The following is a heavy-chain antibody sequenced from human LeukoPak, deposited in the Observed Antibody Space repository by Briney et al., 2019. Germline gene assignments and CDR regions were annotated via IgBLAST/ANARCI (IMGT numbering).Heavy chain of an antibody. D-gene: IGHD3-10*01. V-gene: IGHV1-18*01. Sequence: ASVKVSCKASGYTFTSYGISWVRQAPGQGLEWMGWISAYNGNTNYAQKLQGRVTMTTDTSTSTAYMELRSLRSDDTAVYYCARVGKYYYGSGSLGNNWFDPWGQGTLVTVSS. CDR2: ISAYNGNT. J-gene: IGHJ5*02. CDR3: ARVGKYYYGSGSLGNNWFDP. CDR1: GYTFTSYG.